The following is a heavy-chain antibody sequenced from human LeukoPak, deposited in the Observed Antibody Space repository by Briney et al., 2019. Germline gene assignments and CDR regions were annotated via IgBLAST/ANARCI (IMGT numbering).Heavy chain of an antibody. CDR1: GFTFDDYA. CDR2: VSWDGGST. CDR3: AKTRRRAYGDYSLDY. D-gene: IGHD4-17*01. V-gene: IGHV3-43D*03. J-gene: IGHJ4*02. Sequence: GGSLRLSCAASGFTFDDYAMHWVRQAPGKGLEWVSLVSWDGGSTYYADSVKGRFTISRDNSKNSLYLQMNSLRAEDTALFYCAKTRRRAYGDYSLDYWGQGTLVTVSS.